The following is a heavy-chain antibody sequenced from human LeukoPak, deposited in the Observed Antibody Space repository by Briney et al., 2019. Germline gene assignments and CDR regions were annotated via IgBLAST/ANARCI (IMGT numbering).Heavy chain of an antibody. CDR3: ARVEAAAGTQYFQH. Sequence: PGGSLRLSCAASGFTFSSYAMHWVRQAPGKGLEYVSAISSNGGSTYYANSVKGRFTISRDNSKNTLYLQMGSLRAEDMAVYYCARVEAAAGTQYFQHWGQGTLVTVSS. CDR1: GFTFSSYA. D-gene: IGHD6-13*01. J-gene: IGHJ1*01. V-gene: IGHV3-64*01. CDR2: ISSNGGST.